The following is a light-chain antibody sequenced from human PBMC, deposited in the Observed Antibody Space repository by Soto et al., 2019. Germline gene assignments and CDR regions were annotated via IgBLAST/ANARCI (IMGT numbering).Light chain of an antibody. CDR3: QQRSNWPPVT. Sequence: EIVLTQSPATLSLSPGERATLSCRASQSVSSYLAWYQQKPGQAPRLLIYDASTRATGIPARFSGSGSGTVFTLTISSLEPDDFAMYYCQQRSNWPPVTFGGGTKVEIK. CDR1: QSVSSY. V-gene: IGKV3-11*01. J-gene: IGKJ4*02. CDR2: DAS.